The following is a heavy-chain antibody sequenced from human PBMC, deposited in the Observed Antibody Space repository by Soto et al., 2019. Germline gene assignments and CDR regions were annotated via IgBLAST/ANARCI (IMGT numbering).Heavy chain of an antibody. Sequence: ASVKVSCKSSGYTFTGYYMHWVRQAPGQGLGWMGLINPNMGGTNYAQKFQGWVTMTRDTSISTAYMELSRLRSDETAVYYCARDNSPMTYYDFWSGYYVTWRGGMDVWVQGTTVTVSS. V-gene: IGHV1-2*04. CDR2: INPNMGGT. J-gene: IGHJ6*02. D-gene: IGHD3-3*01. CDR3: ARDNSPMTYYDFWSGYYVTWRGGMDV. CDR1: GYTFTGYY.